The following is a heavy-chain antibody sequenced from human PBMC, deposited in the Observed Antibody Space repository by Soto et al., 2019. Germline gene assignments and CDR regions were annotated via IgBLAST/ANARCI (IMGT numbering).Heavy chain of an antibody. V-gene: IGHV4-31*03. CDR1: GGSTSSSGYY. D-gene: IGHD2-8*01. CDR3: ARHNERVPLGCYFEY. CDR2: IYYGGST. Sequence: QVQLQESGAGLVKPSQTLTLTCTVSGGSTSSSGYYWSRIRQHPGKGLEWIGNIYYGGSTSYNPSLRSRLTISIAASKSRSSLQMTSVTAADTAVYFCARHNERVPLGCYFEYWGQGTLVTVSS. J-gene: IGHJ4*02.